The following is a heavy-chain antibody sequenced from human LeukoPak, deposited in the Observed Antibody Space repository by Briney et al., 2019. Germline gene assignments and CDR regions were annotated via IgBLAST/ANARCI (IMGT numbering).Heavy chain of an antibody. CDR3: AREWDYGGNRYFDY. Sequence: SETLSLTCTVSGGSISSYYWIWIRQPPGKGLEWIGYIYYSGSTNYNPSLKSRVTISVDTSKNQFSLKLSSVTAADTAVYYCAREWDYGGNRYFDYWGQGTLVTVSS. J-gene: IGHJ4*02. V-gene: IGHV4-59*01. CDR1: GGSISSYY. D-gene: IGHD4-23*01. CDR2: IYYSGST.